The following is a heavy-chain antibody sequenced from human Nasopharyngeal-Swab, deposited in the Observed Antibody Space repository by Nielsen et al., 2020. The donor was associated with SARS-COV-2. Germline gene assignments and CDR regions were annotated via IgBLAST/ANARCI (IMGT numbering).Heavy chain of an antibody. J-gene: IGHJ4*02. CDR1: GGSISSYY. V-gene: IGHV4-59*01. D-gene: IGHD1-26*01. CDR3: ARISGSGAFDY. Sequence: SQTLSLTCAVYGGSISSYYWSWIRQPPGKGLEWIGYIYYSGSTNYNPSLKSRVTISVDTSKNQFSLKLSSVTAADTAVYYCARISGSGAFDYWGQGTLVTVSS. CDR2: IYYSGST.